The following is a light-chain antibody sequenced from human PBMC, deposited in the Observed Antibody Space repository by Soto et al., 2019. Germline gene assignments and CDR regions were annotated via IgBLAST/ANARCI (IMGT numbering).Light chain of an antibody. J-gene: IGKJ1*01. CDR2: DAS. Sequence: EVVLTQSPATLSLSPGERATLSCRASQSVSSYLAWYQQKPGQAPRLLIYDASNRAAGIPARFSGSGSGTDFTLIISSLEPEDFAVYYCQQYGRSPGTFGQGTKVEIK. V-gene: IGKV3-11*01. CDR3: QQYGRSPGT. CDR1: QSVSSY.